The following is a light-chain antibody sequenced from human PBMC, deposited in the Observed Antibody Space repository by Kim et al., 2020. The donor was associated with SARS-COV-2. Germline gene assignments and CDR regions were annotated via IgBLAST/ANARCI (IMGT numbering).Light chain of an antibody. J-gene: IGKJ2*01. V-gene: IGKV3-20*01. Sequence: EIVLTQSPGTLSLSPGQRATLSCRASQSVSSTYLAWYQQKPGQAPRLLIYGASSRATGIPDRFSGSGSGTDFTLTISRLEPEDFAVYYCQQYGNLYTFGQGTKLEI. CDR2: GAS. CDR1: QSVSSTY. CDR3: QQYGNLYT.